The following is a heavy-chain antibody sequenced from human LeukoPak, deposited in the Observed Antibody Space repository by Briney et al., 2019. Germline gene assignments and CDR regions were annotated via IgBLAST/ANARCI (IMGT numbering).Heavy chain of an antibody. J-gene: IGHJ4*02. V-gene: IGHV4-39*01. D-gene: IGHD5-24*01. CDR3: ARLEVATSYFDY. CDR1: GGSISSYY. Sequence: PSETLSPTCTVSGGSISSYYWGWIRQPPGKGLEWIGSIYYSGSTYYNPSLKSRVTISVDTSKNQFSLKLSSVTAADTAVYYCARLEVATSYFDYWGQGTLVTVSS. CDR2: IYYSGST.